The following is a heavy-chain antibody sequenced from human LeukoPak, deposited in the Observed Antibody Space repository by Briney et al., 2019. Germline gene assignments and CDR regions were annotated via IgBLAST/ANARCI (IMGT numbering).Heavy chain of an antibody. CDR3: ASGRSSTSRSNWFDP. D-gene: IGHD2-2*01. Sequence: AASVKVSCKASGYTFTSYGISWVRQAPGQGLEWMGWISAYNGNTNYAQKLQGRVTMTTDTSTSTAYMELRSLRSDDTAVYYCASGRSSTSRSNWFDPWGQGTLVTVSP. CDR1: GYTFTSYG. CDR2: ISAYNGNT. V-gene: IGHV1-18*01. J-gene: IGHJ5*02.